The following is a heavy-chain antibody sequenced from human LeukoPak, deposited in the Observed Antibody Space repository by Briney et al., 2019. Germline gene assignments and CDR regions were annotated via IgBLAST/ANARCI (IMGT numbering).Heavy chain of an antibody. CDR1: GGSISSHY. CDR2: IYYSGST. Sequence: SSETLSLTCTVSGGSISSHYWSWIRQPPGKGLEWIGYIYYSGSTNYNPPLKSRVTISVDTSKNQFSLKLSSVTAADTAVYYCASGLRSSSSPFDYWGQGTLVTVSS. J-gene: IGHJ4*02. CDR3: ASGLRSSSSPFDY. D-gene: IGHD6-6*01. V-gene: IGHV4-59*11.